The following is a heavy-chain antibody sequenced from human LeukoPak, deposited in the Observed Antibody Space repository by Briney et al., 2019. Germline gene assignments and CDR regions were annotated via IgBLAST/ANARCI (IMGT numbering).Heavy chain of an antibody. CDR2: INHSGST. CDR1: SGSFSGYY. CDR3: ARGLSFYSGYYYGARRGGMDV. D-gene: IGHD3-22*01. J-gene: IGHJ6*02. Sequence: PSETPSLTCAVYSGSFSGYYWSWIRQPPGKGLEWIGEINHSGSTNYNPSLKSRVTISVDTSKNQFSLKLSSVTAADTAVYYCARGLSFYSGYYYGARRGGMDVWGQGTTVTVSS. V-gene: IGHV4-34*01.